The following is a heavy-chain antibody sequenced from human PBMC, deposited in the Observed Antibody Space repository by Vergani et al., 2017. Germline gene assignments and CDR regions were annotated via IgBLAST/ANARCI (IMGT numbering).Heavy chain of an antibody. J-gene: IGHJ4*01. Sequence: EVQLVESGGVVVQPGGSLRLSCAASGFTFDDYTMHWVRQAPGKGLEWVSGISASGAPTYYADSVKGRVTISRDNSKNTLYLQMNSLRVEDTAIYYCVKEKIDLGSYFFDSWGHGILVTVSS. V-gene: IGHV3-23*04. CDR2: ISASGAPT. D-gene: IGHD2/OR15-2a*01. CDR3: VKEKIDLGSYFFDS. CDR1: GFTFDDYT.